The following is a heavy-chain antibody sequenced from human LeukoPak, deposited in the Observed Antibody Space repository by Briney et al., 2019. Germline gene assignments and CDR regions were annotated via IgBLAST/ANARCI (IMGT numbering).Heavy chain of an antibody. D-gene: IGHD2-2*01. Sequence: GASVTVSCKASGGTFSSYASSGVRQAPGQGLEWMGGIIPIFGTANYAQKFQGRVTLTADESTSTAYMELSSLRSEDTAVYYCARVDDIVVVPAAMGVRSGAYYYYGMDVWGKGTTATVSS. V-gene: IGHV1-69*13. CDR1: GGTFSSYA. CDR2: IIPIFGTA. CDR3: ARVDDIVVVPAAMGVRSGAYYYYGMDV. J-gene: IGHJ6*04.